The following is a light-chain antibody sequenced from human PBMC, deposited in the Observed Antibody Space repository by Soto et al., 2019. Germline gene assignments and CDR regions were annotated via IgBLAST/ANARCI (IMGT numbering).Light chain of an antibody. Sequence: DIQVTQSPSTLSASVGDRVTITCRASQSLSSWLAWYQQKPGKAPKLLIYKASSLESGGPSRFSGSGSGTEFTLTISSLQPDDFATYYFQQYNIYPLTFGGGTKGEIK. J-gene: IGKJ4*01. CDR2: KAS. V-gene: IGKV1-5*03. CDR1: QSLSSW. CDR3: QQYNIYPLT.